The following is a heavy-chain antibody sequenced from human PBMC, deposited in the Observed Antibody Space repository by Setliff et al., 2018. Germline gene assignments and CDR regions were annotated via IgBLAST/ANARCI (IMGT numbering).Heavy chain of an antibody. CDR3: ARTGTYRYFDY. CDR2: IHSSGST. J-gene: IGHJ4*02. CDR1: GASISSGSYY. D-gene: IGHD1-1*01. V-gene: IGHV4-61*09. Sequence: SETLSLTCTVSGASISSGSYYWSWIRQPAGKGLEWIGHIHSSGSTNYNPSLKSRLTISVDTAKNQFSLKLTSVTAADTAVYYCARTGTYRYFDYWGQGTRVTVSS.